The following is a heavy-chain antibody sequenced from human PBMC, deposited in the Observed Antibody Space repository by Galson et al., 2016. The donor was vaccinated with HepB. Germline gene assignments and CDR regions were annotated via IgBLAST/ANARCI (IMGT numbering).Heavy chain of an antibody. CDR1: GFTSSNYG. Sequence: SLRLSCAASGFTSSNYGMTRVRQAPGKGLEVVSSISRSGDSTDYADSVKGRSTISRDNSKNTLSLQMNSLTADDTAIYYSVPGSTAPAVWGKGTTVTVSS. D-gene: IGHD1-26*01. V-gene: IGHV3-23*01. J-gene: IGHJ6*04. CDR2: ISRSGDST. CDR3: VPGSTAPAV.